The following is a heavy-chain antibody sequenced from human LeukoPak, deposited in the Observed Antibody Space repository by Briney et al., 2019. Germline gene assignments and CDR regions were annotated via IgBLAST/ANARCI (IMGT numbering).Heavy chain of an antibody. CDR1: GGSFSGYY. CDR2: ISGSGGST. CDR3: ANAQNVDY. Sequence: ETLSLTCAVYGGSFSGYYWSWIRQPPGKGLEWVSAISGSGGSTYYADSVKGRFTISRDNSKNTLYLQMNSLRAEDTAVYFCANAQNVDYWGQGTLVTVSS. V-gene: IGHV3-23*01. J-gene: IGHJ4*02.